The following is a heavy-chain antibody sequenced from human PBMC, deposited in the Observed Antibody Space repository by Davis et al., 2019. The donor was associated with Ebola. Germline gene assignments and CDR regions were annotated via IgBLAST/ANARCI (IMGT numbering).Heavy chain of an antibody. D-gene: IGHD6-13*01. CDR2: ITGSSTYM. J-gene: IGHJ4*02. V-gene: IGHV3-21*01. Sequence: GESLKISCAASGFTFSDYNMNWVRQAPGRGLEWVSLITGSSTYMYYADSVKGRFTISRDNAKNSLYLQMNNLRVEDTAVYYCAREPTAAGLDYWGQGIPVTVAS. CDR3: AREPTAAGLDY. CDR1: GFTFSDYN.